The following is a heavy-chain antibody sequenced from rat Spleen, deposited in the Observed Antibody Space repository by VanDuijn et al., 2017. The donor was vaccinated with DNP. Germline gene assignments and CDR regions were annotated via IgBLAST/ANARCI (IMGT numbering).Heavy chain of an antibody. Sequence: EVQLVETGGDLVPPGRSLKLSCVASGFTFSTYWMFWIRQAPGKGLEWVASINPDGGNTYCQDSVKGRFTISRDNAENTVYLQMNSLRSEDTATYYCTTALYSSYAMDAWGQGTSVTVSS. CDR2: INPDGGNT. D-gene: IGHD1-2*01. CDR1: GFTFSTYW. J-gene: IGHJ4*01. V-gene: IGHV5-58*01. CDR3: TTALYSSYAMDA.